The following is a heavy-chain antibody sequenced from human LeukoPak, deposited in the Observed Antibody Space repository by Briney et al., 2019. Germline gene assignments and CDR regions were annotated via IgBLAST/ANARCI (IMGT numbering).Heavy chain of an antibody. CDR2: IKQDGSEK. J-gene: IGHJ6*02. CDR3: ARCETKYNFWSGYSRGYGMDV. D-gene: IGHD3-3*01. Sequence: GGSLRLSCAASGFTFSSYWMSWVRQAPGKGLEWVANIKQDGSEKYYVDSAKGRFTISRDNAKTSLYLQMNRRRAEATAVYYCARCETKYNFWSGYSRGYGMDVWGQGTTVTVSS. CDR1: GFTFSSYW. V-gene: IGHV3-7*01.